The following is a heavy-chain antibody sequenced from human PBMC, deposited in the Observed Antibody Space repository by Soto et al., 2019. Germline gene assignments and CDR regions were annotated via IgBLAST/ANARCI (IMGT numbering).Heavy chain of an antibody. CDR1: GFAFSYYN. J-gene: IGHJ4*01. CDR2: ISGSGIDI. CDR3: ARGGVTNYTDYYFDL. V-gene: IGHV3-21*01. D-gene: IGHD4-4*01. Sequence: TGVSLRLSCSASGFAFSYYNMNWVRPAPGRGLEWVSSISGSGIDIHFTDSVKGRFTISRDNAKTSLYLQMDSLRPEDKAIYYCARGGVTNYTDYYFDLWGHGALVTVS.